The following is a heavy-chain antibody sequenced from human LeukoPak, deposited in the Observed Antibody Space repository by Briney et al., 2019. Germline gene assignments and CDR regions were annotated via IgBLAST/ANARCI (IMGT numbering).Heavy chain of an antibody. J-gene: IGHJ5*02. Sequence: SVKVSCKASGGTFSSYAISWVRQAPGQGLEWMGGIIPIFGTANYAQKFQGRVTITTDESTSAAYMELSSLRSEDTAVYYCARSGVGDYSNAFDPWGQGTLVTVSS. D-gene: IGHD4-11*01. CDR1: GGTFSSYA. CDR3: ARSGVGDYSNAFDP. CDR2: IIPIFGTA. V-gene: IGHV1-69*05.